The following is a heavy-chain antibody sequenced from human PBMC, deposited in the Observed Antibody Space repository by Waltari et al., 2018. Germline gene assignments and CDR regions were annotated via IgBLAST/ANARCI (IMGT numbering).Heavy chain of an antibody. CDR2: FNYGGNT. CDR3: ARGLGAIY. J-gene: IGHJ4*01. Sequence: QVQMQESGPGLVRPSETLSLTCAVSGGSISTNSYIWGWIRHPPGKGLEWIASFNYGGNTYYNPSLKSRVTISGDTSKNQFSLNLTSVTAADTAVYYCARGLGAIYWGHGTLVTVSS. V-gene: IGHV4-39*07. D-gene: IGHD1-26*01. CDR1: GGSISTNSYI.